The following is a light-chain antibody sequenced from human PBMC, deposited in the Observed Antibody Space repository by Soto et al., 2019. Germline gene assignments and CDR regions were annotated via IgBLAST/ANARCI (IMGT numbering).Light chain of an antibody. CDR1: SSDLAIYNY. CDR3: SSYTDSSNYV. CDR2: QVT. Sequence: ALTQPASVSGSPGQSITLSCTGTSSDLAIYNYVSWYQQQPGKAPKLMIYQVTNRPSGVSNRFSGSRSGNTASLTISGLQAEDEADYYCSSYTDSSNYVFGTGTKVTVL. J-gene: IGLJ1*01. V-gene: IGLV2-14*01.